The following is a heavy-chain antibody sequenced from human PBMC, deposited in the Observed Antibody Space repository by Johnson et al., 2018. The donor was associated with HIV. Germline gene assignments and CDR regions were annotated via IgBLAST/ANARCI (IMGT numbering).Heavy chain of an antibody. D-gene: IGHD5-12*01. Sequence: QVQLVESGGGLVKPGGSLRLSCAAPGLTFSDYYMTWIRQAPGKGLEWVSYISSSGSTMYYADSVKGRFTISRDNAKNSLYLQMNSLRAEDTAVYYCAKAPPLSTYDYDAFDVWGQGTMVTVSS. J-gene: IGHJ3*01. CDR3: AKAPPLSTYDYDAFDV. CDR2: ISSSGSTM. CDR1: GLTFSDYY. V-gene: IGHV3-11*01.